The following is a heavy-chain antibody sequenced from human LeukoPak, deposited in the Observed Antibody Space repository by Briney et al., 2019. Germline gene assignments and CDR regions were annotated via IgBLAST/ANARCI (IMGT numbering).Heavy chain of an antibody. CDR2: IYHSGST. J-gene: IGHJ3*02. Sequence: SETLSLTCTVSGGSISSGGYSWSWLRQPPGTGLEWIGYIYHSGSTYYNPSLKSRVTISVDRSKNQFSLKLSSVTAADTAVYYCARAQDCSGGSCYDGAFDIWGQGTMVTVSS. V-gene: IGHV4-30-2*01. CDR1: GGSISSGGYS. D-gene: IGHD2-15*01. CDR3: ARAQDCSGGSCYDGAFDI.